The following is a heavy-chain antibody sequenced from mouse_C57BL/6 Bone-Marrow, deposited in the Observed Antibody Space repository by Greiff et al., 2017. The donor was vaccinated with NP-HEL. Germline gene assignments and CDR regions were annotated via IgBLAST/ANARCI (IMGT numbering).Heavy chain of an antibody. Sequence: DVQLVESGGGLVKPGGSLKLSCAASGFTFSSYAMSWVRQTPEKRLEWVATISDGGSYTYSPDNVKGRFTISRDNAKNNLYLQMSHLKSEDTAMYYCARDRITRYYFDYWGQGTTLTVSS. CDR2: ISDGGSYT. CDR3: ARDRITRYYFDY. CDR1: GFTFSSYA. V-gene: IGHV5-4*01. J-gene: IGHJ2*01. D-gene: IGHD2-4*01.